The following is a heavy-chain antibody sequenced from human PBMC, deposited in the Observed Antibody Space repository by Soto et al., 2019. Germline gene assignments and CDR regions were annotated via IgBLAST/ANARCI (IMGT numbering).Heavy chain of an antibody. J-gene: IGHJ2*01. D-gene: IGHD5-18*01. V-gene: IGHV4-30-4*01. CDR3: ARGSAAKRYFDL. CDR2: IFPSGAT. CDR1: GAPISGGDYH. Sequence: QVQLQESGPGLVKPSQTLSLMCTVSGAPISGGDYHWSWIRQPPGKGLEWLGYIFPSGATHYNSSLASRITMSVETSKSHFSLKLTSVTAADTAVYFCARGSAAKRYFDLWGRGTLVTVSS.